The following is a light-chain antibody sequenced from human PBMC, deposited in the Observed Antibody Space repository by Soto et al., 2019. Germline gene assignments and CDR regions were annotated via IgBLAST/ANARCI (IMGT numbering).Light chain of an antibody. V-gene: IGKV3-20*01. J-gene: IGKJ1*01. CDR1: QSFSSTS. CDR3: QQYGRPPWT. Sequence: EIVLTQSPGTLSLAPGERATLSCRASQSFSSTSLAWYQQKPGQPPRLLIYGASSRATGIPDRFSVSGSGTDFTLTITRLEPEDFAVYYCQQYGRPPWTFGQGTKVDI. CDR2: GAS.